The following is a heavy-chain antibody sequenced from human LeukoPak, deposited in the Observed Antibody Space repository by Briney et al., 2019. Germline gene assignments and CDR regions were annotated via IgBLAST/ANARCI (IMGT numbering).Heavy chain of an antibody. Sequence: PGRSLRLSCTAFGFTFGDDGWSWFRLAPGKGLEWICFIRKKAYGDTTEYAASVRGRFTISRDDANGIAYLQMNSLKTEDTALYYCARGLHDYGDSNYYFDQWGQGTLVTVSS. D-gene: IGHD4-17*01. V-gene: IGHV3-49*03. CDR3: ARGLHDYGDSNYYFDQ. J-gene: IGHJ4*02. CDR1: GFTFGDDG. CDR2: IRKKAYGDTT.